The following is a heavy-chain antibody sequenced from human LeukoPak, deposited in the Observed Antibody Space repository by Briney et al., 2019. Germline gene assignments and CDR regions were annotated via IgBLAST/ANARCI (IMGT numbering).Heavy chain of an antibody. V-gene: IGHV3-11*06. CDR2: ISFSSSYT. Sequence: GGSLRLSCAASGFTFSDYYMSWIRQAPGKGLEWVSYISFSSSYTNYAVSVKGRFTISRDNAKNSLYLQMNSLRVEDTAVYYCARDSTAHDVFDIWGQGTMVTV. D-gene: IGHD2-21*02. CDR1: GFTFSDYY. CDR3: ARDSTAHDVFDI. J-gene: IGHJ3*02.